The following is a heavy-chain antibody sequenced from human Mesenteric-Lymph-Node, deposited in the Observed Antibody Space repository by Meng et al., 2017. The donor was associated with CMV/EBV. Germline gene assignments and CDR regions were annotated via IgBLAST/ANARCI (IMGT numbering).Heavy chain of an antibody. CDR1: GFTFSTCD. Sequence: GGSLRLSCAACGFTFSTCDMYWVPQASEKGLEWVANIKQDGSAKNYVDSVKGRFTISRDNAKNSVYLQMNNLRVEDTAVYYCAREGELDYGDYGVWGQGTSVTVSS. CDR3: AREGELDYGDYGV. J-gene: IGHJ6*02. D-gene: IGHD4-17*01. V-gene: IGHV3-7*05. CDR2: IKQDGSAK.